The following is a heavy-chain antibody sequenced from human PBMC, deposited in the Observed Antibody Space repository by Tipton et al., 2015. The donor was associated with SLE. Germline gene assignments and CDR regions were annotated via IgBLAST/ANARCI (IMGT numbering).Heavy chain of an antibody. V-gene: IGHV4-39*01. Sequence: TLSLTCTVSGGSISSSSYYWGWIRQPPGKGLEWIGSIYYSGSTYYNPSLKSRVTISVDTSKNQFSLKLSSVTAADTAVYYCARHRAAIDAFDIWGQGTMVTVSS. CDR2: IYYSGST. D-gene: IGHD6-13*01. J-gene: IGHJ3*02. CDR1: GGSISSSSYY. CDR3: ARHRAAIDAFDI.